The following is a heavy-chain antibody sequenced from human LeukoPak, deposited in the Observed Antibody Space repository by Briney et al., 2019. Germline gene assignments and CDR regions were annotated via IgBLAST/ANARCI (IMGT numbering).Heavy chain of an antibody. Sequence: ASVKVSCKASGYTFTSYDINWVRQATGQGLEWMGWMNPNSGNTGYAQKFQGRVTMTRNTSISTAYMELSSLRSEDTAVYYCARGDDIRRQPYYYYGMDVWGQGTTVTVSS. J-gene: IGHJ6*02. CDR2: MNPNSGNT. V-gene: IGHV1-8*01. CDR1: GYTFTSYD. CDR3: ARGDDIRRQPYYYYGMDV. D-gene: IGHD3-9*01.